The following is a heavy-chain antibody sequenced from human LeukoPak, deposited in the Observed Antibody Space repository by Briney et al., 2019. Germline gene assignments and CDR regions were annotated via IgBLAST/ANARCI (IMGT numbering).Heavy chain of an antibody. D-gene: IGHD3-10*01. Sequence: ASLKLSCAASGYTFSSYDINWVRQATGQGLEWMGWMNPNSNNTDYAQKFQGRVTITRNTSINTAYMELSSLRSEDTPVYYCARVPGRYYGSGAFDPWGQGTLVTLSS. CDR2: MNPNSNNT. J-gene: IGHJ5*02. CDR3: ARVPGRYYGSGAFDP. V-gene: IGHV1-8*03. CDR1: GYTFSSYD.